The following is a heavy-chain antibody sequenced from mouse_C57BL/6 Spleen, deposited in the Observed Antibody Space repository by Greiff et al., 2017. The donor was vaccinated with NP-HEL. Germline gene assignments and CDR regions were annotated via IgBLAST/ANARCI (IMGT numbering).Heavy chain of an antibody. CDR2: IDPSDSET. D-gene: IGHD2-5*01. CDR1: GYTFTSYW. J-gene: IGHJ3*01. CDR3: AMAYYSNWGFAY. V-gene: IGHV1-52*01. Sequence: QVQLQQPGAELVRPGSSVKLSCKASGYTFTSYWMHWVKQRPIQGLEWIGNIDPSDSETHYNQKFKDKATLTVDKSSSTAYMQLSSLTSEDSAVYYCAMAYYSNWGFAYWGQGTLVTVSA.